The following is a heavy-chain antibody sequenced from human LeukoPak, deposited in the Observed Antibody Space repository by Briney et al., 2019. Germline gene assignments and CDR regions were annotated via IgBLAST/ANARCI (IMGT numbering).Heavy chain of an antibody. V-gene: IGHV3-20*04. CDR1: GFTFDDYG. Sequence: PGGSLRLSCAASGFTFDDYGMSWVRQAPGKGLEWVSGINWSADSTGYADSVKGRFTISRDNAKNSLYLQMNSLRAEDTALYYCARVVSSGYYFEAFDVWGQGTMVTASS. CDR2: INWSADST. CDR3: ARVVSSGYYFEAFDV. J-gene: IGHJ3*01. D-gene: IGHD3-22*01.